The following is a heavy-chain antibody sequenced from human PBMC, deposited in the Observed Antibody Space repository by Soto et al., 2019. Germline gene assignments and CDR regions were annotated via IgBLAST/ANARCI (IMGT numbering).Heavy chain of an antibody. CDR2: IYSDGTT. J-gene: IGHJ4*02. CDR1: GFTVSSNY. D-gene: IGHD6-6*01. V-gene: IGHV3-53*01. Sequence: QSGGSLRLSCAASGFTVSSNYMNWVRQAPGMGLEWVSIIYSDGTTSYADSVKGRFTISRDNFKNTLHLQMNSLRAEDTAVYYCAILSNWGQGTLVTVSS. CDR3: AILSN.